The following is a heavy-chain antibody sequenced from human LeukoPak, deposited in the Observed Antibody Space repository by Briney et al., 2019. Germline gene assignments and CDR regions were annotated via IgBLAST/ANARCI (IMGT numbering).Heavy chain of an antibody. Sequence: GASVKVSSKTSGHTFTNNGMHWVRQAPRQSPEWMGWINTGNGNTKSSQKFQDRVTLTRDTSASTAYMELNSLSSEDTAVHYCARVPLYDASGHYYPHWGQGTLVTVSS. V-gene: IGHV1-3*04. D-gene: IGHD3-22*01. CDR1: GHTFTNNG. J-gene: IGHJ1*01. CDR2: INTGNGNT. CDR3: ARVPLYDASGHYYPH.